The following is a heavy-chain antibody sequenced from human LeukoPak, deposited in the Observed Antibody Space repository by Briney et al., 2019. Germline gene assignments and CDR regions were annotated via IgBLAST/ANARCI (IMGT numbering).Heavy chain of an antibody. CDR2: ISYDGSNK. CDR3: ARELSYYYDSSVDY. V-gene: IGHV3-30*04. D-gene: IGHD3-22*01. Sequence: PGGSLRLSCAASGFTFSSYAMHWVRQAPGKGLEWVAVISYDGSNKYYADSVKGRFTISRDNSKNTLYLQMNSLRAEDTAVYYCARELSYYYDSSVDYWGQGTLVTVSS. J-gene: IGHJ4*02. CDR1: GFTFSSYA.